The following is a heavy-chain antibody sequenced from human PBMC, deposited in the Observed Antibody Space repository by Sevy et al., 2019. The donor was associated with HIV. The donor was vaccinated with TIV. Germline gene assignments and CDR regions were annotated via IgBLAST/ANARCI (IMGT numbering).Heavy chain of an antibody. Sequence: SETLSLTCTVSGYSISSGYYWGWIRQPPGKGLEWIGSIYHSGSTYYNPSLKSRVTISVDTSKNQFYLKLSSVTAADSAVYYCARVRSISSKPNYYYGMDVWGQGTTVTVSS. CDR1: GYSISSGYY. J-gene: IGHJ6*02. CDR2: IYHSGST. D-gene: IGHD2-21*01. CDR3: ARVRSISSKPNYYYGMDV. V-gene: IGHV4-38-2*02.